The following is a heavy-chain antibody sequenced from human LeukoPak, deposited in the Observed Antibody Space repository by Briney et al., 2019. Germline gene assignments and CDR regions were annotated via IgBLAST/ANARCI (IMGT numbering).Heavy chain of an antibody. CDR2: IIPILGIA. CDR1: GGTFSSYA. V-gene: IGHV1-69*04. D-gene: IGHD1-26*01. J-gene: IGHJ5*02. CDR3: ARDADKVGATLLFDP. Sequence: ASVKVSCKAPGGTFSSYAISWVRQAPGQGLEWMGRIIPILGIANYAQKFQGRVTITADKSTSTAYMELSSLRSEDTAVYYCARDADKVGATLLFDPWGQGTLVTVSS.